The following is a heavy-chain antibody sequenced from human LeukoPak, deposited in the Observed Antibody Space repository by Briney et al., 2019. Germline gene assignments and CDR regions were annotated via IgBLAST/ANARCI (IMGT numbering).Heavy chain of an antibody. V-gene: IGHV4-59*12. CDR3: ARNDYYSADY. Sequence: SETLSLTCTVSGGSTSSYYWSWIRQPPGKGPEWIGYIYYTGSANYNPSLKSRVTISVDKSKNQFSLKLDSVTAADTAVYHCARNDYYSADYWGQGTLVTVSS. J-gene: IGHJ4*02. CDR1: GGSTSSYY. D-gene: IGHD3-22*01. CDR2: IYYTGSA.